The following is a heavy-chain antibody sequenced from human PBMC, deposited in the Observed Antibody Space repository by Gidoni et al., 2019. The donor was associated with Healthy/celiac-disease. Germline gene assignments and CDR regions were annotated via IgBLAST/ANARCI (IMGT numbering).Heavy chain of an antibody. J-gene: IGHJ5*02. CDR2: IYHRGST. D-gene: IGHD2-2*03. CDR1: CSSISSGGYS. V-gene: IGHV4-30-2*01. Sequence: QLQLQESGSGLVKPSQTLSLTCAVSCSSISSGGYSWGWIRPPPGKGLEWIGYIYHRGSTYYNPSLKSRVTISVDRSKNQFSLKLSSVTAADTAVYYCAREVDIASWFDPWGQGTLVTVSS. CDR3: AREVDIASWFDP.